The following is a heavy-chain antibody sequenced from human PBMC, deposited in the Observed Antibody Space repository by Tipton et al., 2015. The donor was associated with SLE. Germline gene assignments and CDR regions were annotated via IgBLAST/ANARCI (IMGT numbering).Heavy chain of an antibody. CDR3: ARGLGARTTAINWFDP. CDR1: GGSITSDFY. D-gene: IGHD4-11*01. J-gene: IGHJ5*02. V-gene: IGHV4-39*02. Sequence: GLVKPSETLSLTCAVSGGSITSDFYLGWIRQPPGKGLEWIGSLYSTGNTYYSASLKSRVTISVDTSKNHFSLRLSSVTAADTAVYYCARGLGARTTAINWFDPWGQGTLVTVSS. CDR2: LYSTGNT.